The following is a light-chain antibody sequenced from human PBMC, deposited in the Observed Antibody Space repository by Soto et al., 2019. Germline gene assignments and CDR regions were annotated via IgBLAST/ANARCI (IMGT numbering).Light chain of an antibody. J-gene: IGLJ1*01. V-gene: IGLV2-14*01. CDR3: SSYTSDSSYV. Sequence: QSVLTQPASVSGSPGRSITISCTGTSSDVGLYDYVSWYRQHPGKAPQLMIYAVSNRPSGVSNRFSASKSGNTASLFISGLQAEDEADYYCSSYTSDSSYVFGSGTKVTVL. CDR2: AVS. CDR1: SSDVGLYDY.